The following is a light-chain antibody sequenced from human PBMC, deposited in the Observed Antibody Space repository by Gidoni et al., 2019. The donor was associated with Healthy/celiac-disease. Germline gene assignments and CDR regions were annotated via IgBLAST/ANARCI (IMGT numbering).Light chain of an antibody. J-gene: IGLJ2*01. Sequence: QSALTQPASVSGSPGQSITISCTGTSSDFGGYNLVSWYQQHPGKAPKLMIYEGSKRPSGVSNRCSGSKSGNTASLTISGLQAEDEADYDCCSYAGSTLVVFGGGTKLTVL. CDR1: SSDFGGYNL. V-gene: IGLV2-23*01. CDR3: CSYAGSTLVV. CDR2: EGS.